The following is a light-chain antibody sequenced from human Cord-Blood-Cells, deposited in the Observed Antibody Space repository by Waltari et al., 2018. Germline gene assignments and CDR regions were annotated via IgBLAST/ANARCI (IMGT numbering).Light chain of an antibody. CDR2: DVS. CDR3: SSYTSSSNWV. Sequence: QSALTQPASVSVSPGQSITISCTGTRSDVGGYNYVSWYQQHPGKAPKLMIYDVSNRPSGVSNRCSGSKSGNTASLTISGLQAEDEADYYCSSYTSSSNWVFGGGTKLTVL. J-gene: IGLJ3*02. V-gene: IGLV2-14*01. CDR1: RSDVGGYNY.